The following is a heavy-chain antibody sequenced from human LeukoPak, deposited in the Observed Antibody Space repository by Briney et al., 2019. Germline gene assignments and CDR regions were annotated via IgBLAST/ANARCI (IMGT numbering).Heavy chain of an antibody. J-gene: IGHJ4*02. V-gene: IGHV3-74*01. CDR3: ARDRTTVTVFDY. D-gene: IGHD4-17*01. Sequence: GGSLRLSCAASGFTFSSYWIHWVRQAPGKGLVWVSRVSTDGRTTSYADFVRGRFTISRDNGKNTVYLQMNSLRAEDTAVYYCARDRTTVTVFDYWGQGALVTVSS. CDR2: VSTDGRTT. CDR1: GFTFSSYW.